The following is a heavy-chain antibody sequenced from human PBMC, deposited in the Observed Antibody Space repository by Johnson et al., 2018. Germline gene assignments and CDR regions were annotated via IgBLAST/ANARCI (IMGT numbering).Heavy chain of an antibody. CDR2: MNPNSGNT. CDR3: ASGHPERHDAFDI. Sequence: QVQLQESGAEVKKPGASXKVSCKASGYTFTSYDINWVRQATGQGLEWMGWMNPNSGNTGDAQTFPGRVTMTRNTSISTAYMELCSLRSEDTAVYHCASGHPERHDAFDIWGQGTMVTVSS. V-gene: IGHV1-8*01. CDR1: GYTFTSYD. J-gene: IGHJ3*02. D-gene: IGHD1-1*01.